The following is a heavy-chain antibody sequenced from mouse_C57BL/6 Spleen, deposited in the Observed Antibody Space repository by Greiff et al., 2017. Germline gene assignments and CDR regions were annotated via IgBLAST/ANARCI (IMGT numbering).Heavy chain of an antibody. D-gene: IGHD4-1*01. CDR1: GYTFTSYW. CDR2: IYPGSGST. V-gene: IGHV1-55*01. J-gene: IGHJ3*01. CDR3: ARRLTGLPWFAY. Sequence: QVQLQQPGAELVKPGASVKMSCKASGYTFTSYWITWVKQRPGQGLEWIGDIYPGSGSTNYNEKFKSKATLTVDTSSSTAYMQLSSLTSEDSAVYYCARRLTGLPWFAYWGQGNLVTVSA.